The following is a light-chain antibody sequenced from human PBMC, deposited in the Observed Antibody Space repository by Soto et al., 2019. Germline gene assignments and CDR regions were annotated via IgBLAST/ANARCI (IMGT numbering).Light chain of an antibody. V-gene: IGKV1-5*01. CDR1: QSVNTW. Sequence: DLQMTQSPSTLSASVGDRVTITCRASQSVNTWLAWYQQKAGKPPKLLIHDVSNVETGVPSRFGASASGTEFILTITDLQPDDFATYYCQHLRTFGPGTKV. J-gene: IGKJ1*01. CDR2: DVS. CDR3: QHLRT.